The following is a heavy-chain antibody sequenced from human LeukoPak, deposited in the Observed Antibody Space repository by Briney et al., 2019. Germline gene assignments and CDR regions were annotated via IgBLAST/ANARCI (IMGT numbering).Heavy chain of an antibody. V-gene: IGHV3-11*01. J-gene: IGHJ4*02. D-gene: IGHD1-26*01. CDR1: GFTFSDYY. Sequence: GGSLRLFCGASGFTFSDYYMSWIRQAPGKGLEGVSYISSIGSTIYYADSVKDRFTISRDNAKNSLYLKMNSLRAEDTAVYYCARELPSGGSLWGQGTLVTVSS. CDR3: ARELPSGGSL. CDR2: ISSIGSTI.